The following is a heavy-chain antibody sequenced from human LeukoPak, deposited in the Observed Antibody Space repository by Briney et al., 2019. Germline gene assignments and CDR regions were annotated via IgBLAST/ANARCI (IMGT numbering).Heavy chain of an antibody. CDR1: GFTFSSYR. CDR3: ARARLAVSGNYFEN. D-gene: IGHD6-19*01. CDR2: ISSSSSYI. J-gene: IGHJ4*02. V-gene: IGHV3-21*01. Sequence: GGSLRLSCAASGFTFSSYRMNWVRQAPGKGLEWVSSISSSSSYIYYADSVKGRFTISRDNAKNSLYLQMNSLRAEDTAVYHCARARLAVSGNYFENWGQGTLVTVSS.